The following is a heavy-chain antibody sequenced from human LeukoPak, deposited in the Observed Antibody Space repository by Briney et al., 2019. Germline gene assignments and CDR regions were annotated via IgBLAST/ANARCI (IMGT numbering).Heavy chain of an antibody. CDR3: ARGGSTIFGVT. V-gene: IGHV4-4*07. CDR2: VYTSGST. D-gene: IGHD3-3*01. CDR1: GVSISSYY. Sequence: RASETLSLTCTVSGVSISSYYWSWLRQPAGKGLEWIGRVYTSGSTYYSPSLKSRVTISIDTSKNQFSLKLSSVTAADTAVYYCARGGSTIFGVTWGQGALVTVSS. J-gene: IGHJ5*02.